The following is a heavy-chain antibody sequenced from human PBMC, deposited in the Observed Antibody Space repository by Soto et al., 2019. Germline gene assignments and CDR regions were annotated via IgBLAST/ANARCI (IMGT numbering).Heavy chain of an antibody. V-gene: IGHV3-21*01. CDR3: ASSTVYCSGGSCPY. Sequence: PGGSLRLSCAASGFTFSSYSMNWVRQAPGKGLEWVSSISSSSSYIYYADSVKGRFTISRDNAKNSLYLQMNSLRAEDTAVYYCASSTVYCSGGSCPYCGQGPLVTVYS. D-gene: IGHD2-15*01. J-gene: IGHJ4*02. CDR2: ISSSSSYI. CDR1: GFTFSSYS.